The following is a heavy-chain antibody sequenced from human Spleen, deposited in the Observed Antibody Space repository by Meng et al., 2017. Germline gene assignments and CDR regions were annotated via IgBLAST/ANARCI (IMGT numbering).Heavy chain of an antibody. CDR2: ITWNGDHT. CDR3: ARDGGSGWLIYYYYGMDV. Sequence: GGSLRLSCTASGFTSGDYAMSWVRQAPGKGLEWVSIITWNGDHTRYADSVKGRFTISSDNAKNSLYLQMNGLRAEDTAVYYCARDGGSGWLIYYYYGMDVWGQGTTVTVSS. CDR1: GFTSGDYA. V-gene: IGHV3-20*04. J-gene: IGHJ6*02. D-gene: IGHD6-19*01.